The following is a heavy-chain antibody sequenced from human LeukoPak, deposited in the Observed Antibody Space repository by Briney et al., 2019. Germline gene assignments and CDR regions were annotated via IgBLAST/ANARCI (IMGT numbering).Heavy chain of an antibody. D-gene: IGHD6-19*01. J-gene: IGHJ4*02. CDR3: AKDTDTAVAGIFDY. CDR1: GFTFDDYA. V-gene: IGHV3-9*01. CDR2: ISWNSGSI. Sequence: PGRSLRLSCAASGFTFDDYAMHWVRQAPGKGLEWVSGISWNSGSIGYADSVKGRFTISRDNAKNSLYLQMNSLRAEDTALYYCAKDTDTAVAGIFDYWGQGTLVTVSS.